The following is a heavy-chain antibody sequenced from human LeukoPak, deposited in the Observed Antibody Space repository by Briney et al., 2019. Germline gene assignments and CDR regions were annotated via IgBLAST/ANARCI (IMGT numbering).Heavy chain of an antibody. Sequence: PSETLSLTCTVSGGSISSGGYYWSWIRQPPGKGLEWIGYIYHSGSTYYNPSLKSRVTISVDRSKNQFSLKLSSVTAADTAVCYCARDRQQLVFVSGFDIWGQGTMVTVSS. J-gene: IGHJ3*02. CDR3: ARDRQQLVFVSGFDI. V-gene: IGHV4-30-2*01. D-gene: IGHD6-13*01. CDR2: IYHSGST. CDR1: GGSISSGGYY.